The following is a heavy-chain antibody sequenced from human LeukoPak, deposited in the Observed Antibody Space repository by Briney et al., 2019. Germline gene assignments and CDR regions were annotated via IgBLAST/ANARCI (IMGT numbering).Heavy chain of an antibody. D-gene: IGHD1-26*01. J-gene: IGHJ4*02. V-gene: IGHV3-7*01. Sequence: GGSLRLSCAASGFTFSSYWMTWVRQASGKGLEWVANINRDGSEKYYVDSVKGRSTISRDNAKNSLYLQMVSLRAEDTAMYYCARDASGSFYDYWGQGTLVTVSS. CDR3: ARDASGSFYDY. CDR2: INRDGSEK. CDR1: GFTFSSYW.